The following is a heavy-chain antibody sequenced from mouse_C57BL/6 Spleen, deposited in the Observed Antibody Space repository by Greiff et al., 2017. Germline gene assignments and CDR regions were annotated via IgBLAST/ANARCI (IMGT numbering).Heavy chain of an antibody. V-gene: IGHV1-55*01. Sequence: QVQLQQPGAELVQPGASVQMSCQASGYTFTSYWITWVKQRPGQGLEWIGDIYPGSGSTNYNEKFKSKATLTVDTSSSTAYMQLSSLTSEDSAVYYCAMGNYYYGSSHWYFDVWGTAATVTAST. CDR1: GYTFTSYW. CDR3: AMGNYYYGSSHWYFDV. CDR2: IYPGSGST. J-gene: IGHJ1*03. D-gene: IGHD1-1*01.